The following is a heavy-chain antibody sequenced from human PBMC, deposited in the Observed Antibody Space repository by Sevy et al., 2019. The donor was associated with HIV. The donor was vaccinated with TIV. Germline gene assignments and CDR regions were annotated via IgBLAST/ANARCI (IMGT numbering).Heavy chain of an antibody. D-gene: IGHD6-6*01. J-gene: IGHJ6*02. CDR2: INPNSGGT. CDR1: GYTFTGYY. CDR3: ARGPRIAAFLYYYYGMDV. V-gene: IGHV1-2*06. Sequence: APVKVSCKASGYTFTGYYMHWVRQAPGQGLEWMGRINPNSGGTNYAQKFQGRVTMTRDTSISTAYMELSRLRSDDTAVYYCARGPRIAAFLYYYYGMDVWAQGTTVTVSS.